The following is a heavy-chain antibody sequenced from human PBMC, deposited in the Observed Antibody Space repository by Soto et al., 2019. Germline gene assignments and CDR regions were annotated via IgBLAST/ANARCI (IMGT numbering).Heavy chain of an antibody. CDR3: ARNQYYDFWSGYHTVDWFDP. J-gene: IGHJ5*02. D-gene: IGHD3-3*01. V-gene: IGHV4-39*01. CDR2: IFYSGST. Sequence: SETLSLTCPVSGGSISSSSYYWVWIRQPPGKGLDWVGSIFYSGSTYYNQSLKSRVTISVDKSKNQFSLKLSSVTAADTAVYYCARNQYYDFWSGYHTVDWFDPWGQGTLVTVS. CDR1: GGSISSSSYY.